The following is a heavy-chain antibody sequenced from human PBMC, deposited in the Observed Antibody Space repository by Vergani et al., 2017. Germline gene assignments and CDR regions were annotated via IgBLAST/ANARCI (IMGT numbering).Heavy chain of an antibody. J-gene: IGHJ4*02. CDR2: ISWDGGST. CDR3: AKEMGGVGYAQFDY. D-gene: IGHD3-16*01. Sequence: EVQLVESGGVVVQPGGSLRLSCAASGFTFDDYTMHWVRQAPGKGLEWVSLISWDGGSTYYADSVKGRFTISRDNSKNSLYLQMNSLRTEDTALYYCAKEMGGVGYAQFDYWGQGTLVTVSS. V-gene: IGHV3-43*01. CDR1: GFTFDDYT.